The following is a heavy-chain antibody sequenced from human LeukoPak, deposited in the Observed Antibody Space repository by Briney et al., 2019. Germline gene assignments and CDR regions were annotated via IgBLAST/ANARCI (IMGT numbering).Heavy chain of an antibody. CDR1: GYTFSSND. Sequence: GASVKVSCKASGYTFSSNDINWARQATGQGLEWMGWMNPENGNTGYAERFQGRVTLTRNTSISTAYMELSSLGSEDTAVYYCARRYAGGWTDYWGQGTLVTVSS. CDR2: MNPENGNT. CDR3: ARRYAGGWTDY. V-gene: IGHV1-8*01. J-gene: IGHJ4*02. D-gene: IGHD6-19*01.